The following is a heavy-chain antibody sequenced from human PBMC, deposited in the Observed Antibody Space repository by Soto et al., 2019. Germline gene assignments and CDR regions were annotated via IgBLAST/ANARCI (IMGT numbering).Heavy chain of an antibody. Sequence: QVQLVQSGAEVKTPGSSVKVSCKASGGTFSSYAISWVRQAPGQGLEWMGGIIPIFGTANYAQKFQGRVTITADESTSTAYMELSSLRSEDTAVYYCASTHCSSTSCPLHYYYYGMHVWGQGTTVTLSS. V-gene: IGHV1-69*01. D-gene: IGHD2-2*01. J-gene: IGHJ6*02. CDR2: IIPIFGTA. CDR1: GGTFSSYA. CDR3: ASTHCSSTSCPLHYYYYGMHV.